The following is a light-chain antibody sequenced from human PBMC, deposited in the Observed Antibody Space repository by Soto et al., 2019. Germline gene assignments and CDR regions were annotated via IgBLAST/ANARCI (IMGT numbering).Light chain of an antibody. Sequence: QSVLTQSRSVSGSPGQSVTISCTGTSSEVGGYNYVSWYQQHPGKAPKLMIYDVSKRPSGVPDRFSGSKSGNTASLTISGLQAEDEADYYCCSYAGSYTLVFGGGTKLTVL. V-gene: IGLV2-11*01. CDR2: DVS. J-gene: IGLJ2*01. CDR1: SSEVGGYNY. CDR3: CSYAGSYTLV.